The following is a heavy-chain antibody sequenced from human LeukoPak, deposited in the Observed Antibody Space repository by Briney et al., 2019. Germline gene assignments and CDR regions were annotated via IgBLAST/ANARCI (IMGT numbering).Heavy chain of an antibody. D-gene: IGHD2-15*01. J-gene: IGHJ4*02. CDR1: GASITSGIYF. CDR2: INYSGTT. CDR3: ARLETVSGANYFDH. V-gene: IGHV4-39*01. Sequence: SETLSLTCSISGASITSGIYFWTWVRHPPGKGLEWIGSINYSGTTYYTASLKSRVTISVDTSKTQYSRSLTLVTAADTAVYFCARLETVSGANYFDHWGQGALVTVSS.